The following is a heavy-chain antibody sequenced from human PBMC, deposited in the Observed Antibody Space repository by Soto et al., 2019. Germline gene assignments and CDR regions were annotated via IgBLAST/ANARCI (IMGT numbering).Heavy chain of an antibody. D-gene: IGHD1-1*01. CDR3: ARGNDVRDQGYMDV. CDR1: GFTFSSYG. V-gene: IGHV3-33*01. Sequence: QVQLVESGGGVVQPGRSLRLSCAASGFTFSSYGIHWVRQAPGKGLEWVAVIWYDGSNKYYADSVKGRFTISRDNSKNTLYLQMNSLRAEDTAVYYFARGNDVRDQGYMDVWGKGTTVTFSS. CDR2: IWYDGSNK. J-gene: IGHJ6*03.